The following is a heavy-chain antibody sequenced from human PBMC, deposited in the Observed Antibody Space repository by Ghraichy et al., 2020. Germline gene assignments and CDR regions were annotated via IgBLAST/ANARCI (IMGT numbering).Heavy chain of an antibody. CDR3: ARLPFSSRGWFDP. CDR1: GGSLSSSGYY. V-gene: IGHV4-39*01. J-gene: IGHJ5*02. Sequence: ESLNISCTVSGGSLSSSGYYWGWIRQPPGKGLEWIGSIYYGGTTYYNPSLQSRVTISVDTSKNQFSLRLSSVTAADTAVFCCARLPFSSRGWFDPWGQGTLVTVSA. CDR2: IYYGGTT. D-gene: IGHD6-13*01.